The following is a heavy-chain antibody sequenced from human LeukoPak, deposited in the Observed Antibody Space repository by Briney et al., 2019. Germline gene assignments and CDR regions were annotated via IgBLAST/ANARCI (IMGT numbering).Heavy chain of an antibody. CDR2: IYYSGST. V-gene: IGHV4-59*01. D-gene: IGHD4-17*01. CDR3: ARQSTVTTYWDWFDP. CDR1: GGSISSYY. J-gene: IGHJ5*02. Sequence: SETLSLTCTVSGGSISSYYWSWIRQPPGKGLELIGYIYYSGSTNYNPSLKSRVTISVDTSKNQFSLKLSSVTAADTAVYYCARQSTVTTYWDWFDPWGQGTLVTVSS.